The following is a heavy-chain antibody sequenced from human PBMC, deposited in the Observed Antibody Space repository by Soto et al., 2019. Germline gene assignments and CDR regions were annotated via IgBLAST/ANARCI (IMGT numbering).Heavy chain of an antibody. J-gene: IGHJ4*02. D-gene: IGHD2-8*01. Sequence: GGSLRLSCAASGFTFSSYWMSWVRQAPGKGLEWVANIKQDGSEKYYVDSVKGRFTISRDNAKNSLYLQMNSLRAEDTAVYYCARVFADEGISMVYAIGIDYWGQGTLVTVSS. CDR1: GFTFSSYW. V-gene: IGHV3-7*05. CDR3: ARVFADEGISMVYAIGIDY. CDR2: IKQDGSEK.